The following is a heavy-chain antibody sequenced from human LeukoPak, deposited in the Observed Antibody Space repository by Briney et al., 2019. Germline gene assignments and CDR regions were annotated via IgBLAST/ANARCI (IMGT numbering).Heavy chain of an antibody. V-gene: IGHV3-11*05. Sequence: PGRSLSPSCEASGFRFSDYYMTWNRHPPPQGPGWVSLISSSGDNTIHADSVEGPFTISRDNAKHSLYPQTNRLRTALTAVNYCAKATPLLGMGGGYFDYWGQGTLVTVSS. CDR1: GFRFSDYY. CDR3: AKATPLLGMGGGYFDY. CDR2: ISSSGDNT. D-gene: IGHD7-27*01. J-gene: IGHJ4*02.